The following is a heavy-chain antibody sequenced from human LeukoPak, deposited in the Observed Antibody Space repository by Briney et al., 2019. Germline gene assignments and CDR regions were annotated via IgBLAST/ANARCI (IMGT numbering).Heavy chain of an antibody. D-gene: IGHD5-12*01. CDR2: IYGSGNT. CDR1: GDSLSNYD. Sequence: SETLSLTCTVSGDSLSNYDWTWIRQPAGKGLEWIGRIYGSGNTRYNPSLKSRVSMSIDTSKNQFSLKLSSVTAADTAVYFCARGMAAAYDYNWFDSWGQGTLVTVTS. V-gene: IGHV4-4*07. CDR3: ARGMAAAYDYNWFDS. J-gene: IGHJ5*01.